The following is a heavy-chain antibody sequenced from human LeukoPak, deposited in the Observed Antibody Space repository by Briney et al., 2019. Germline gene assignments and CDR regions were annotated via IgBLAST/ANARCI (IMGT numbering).Heavy chain of an antibody. CDR2: IYYSGST. Sequence: PSETLSLTCTVSGGSISSSSYYWGWIRQPPGKGLEWIGSIYYSGSTYYNPSLKSRVTISVDTSKSQFSLKLSSVTAADTAVYYCARLGGYCSGGSCYHNWFDPWGQGTLVTVSS. CDR3: ARLGGYCSGGSCYHNWFDP. CDR1: GGSISSSSYY. V-gene: IGHV4-39*01. D-gene: IGHD2-15*01. J-gene: IGHJ5*02.